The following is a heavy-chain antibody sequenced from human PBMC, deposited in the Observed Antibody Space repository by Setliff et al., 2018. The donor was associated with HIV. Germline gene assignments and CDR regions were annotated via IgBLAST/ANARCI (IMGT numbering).Heavy chain of an antibody. CDR3: ARDLGGLWEVFDC. J-gene: IGHJ4*02. D-gene: IGHD1-26*01. CDR2: IYLGETT. Sequence: SETLSLTCTVSSGYMSGHFWTWIRQTPGEGLEWIGNIYLGETTNYNPSLKSRATISLDTSKRQFSLKLSSVTAADTAVYYCARDLGGLWEVFDCWGQGTLVTVSS. CDR1: SGYMSGHF. V-gene: IGHV4-4*08.